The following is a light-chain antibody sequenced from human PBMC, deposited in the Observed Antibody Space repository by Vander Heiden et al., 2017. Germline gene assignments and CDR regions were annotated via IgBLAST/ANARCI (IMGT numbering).Light chain of an antibody. CDR1: SSDVGGYNY. CDR3: SSDTSSSTDV. CDR2: DVS. Sequence: QSALTPPPSVSRSPGESITISGTGTSSDVGGYNYGTWDQQHPGKAPKLRMYDVSNRPSGVSNRCYGSKSGNTASLTIAGLQAEDEADYDCSSDTSSSTDVFGTGTKVTVL. J-gene: IGLJ1*01. V-gene: IGLV2-14*03.